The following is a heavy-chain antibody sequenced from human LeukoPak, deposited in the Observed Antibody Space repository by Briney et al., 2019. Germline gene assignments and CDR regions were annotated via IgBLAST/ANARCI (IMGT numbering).Heavy chain of an antibody. Sequence: GGSLRLSCAASGFTVSNNYMSWVRQAPGKGLKWVSVIYSGGSTYYEDSVKGRFTISRDNSRNTLYLQMNSLRAEDTAVYYCAREDCSGGSCFQNWGQGTLVTVSS. V-gene: IGHV3-66*01. D-gene: IGHD2-15*01. CDR2: IYSGGST. CDR3: AREDCSGGSCFQN. J-gene: IGHJ4*02. CDR1: GFTVSNNY.